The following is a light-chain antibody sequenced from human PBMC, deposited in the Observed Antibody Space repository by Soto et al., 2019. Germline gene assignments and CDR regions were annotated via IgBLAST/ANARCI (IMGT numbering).Light chain of an antibody. CDR1: QTISDNY. J-gene: IGKJ3*01. CDR3: QQYGSSPEIS. V-gene: IGKV3-20*01. Sequence: DIVLTQSPGTLSLSPWERATLSCRASQTISDNYLAWYQQKPGQTPRLLISGASIRAPGIPDRFSGSGSETDVTLTISRLEPEDFAFYYCQQYGSSPEISFGPGTKVDIK. CDR2: GAS.